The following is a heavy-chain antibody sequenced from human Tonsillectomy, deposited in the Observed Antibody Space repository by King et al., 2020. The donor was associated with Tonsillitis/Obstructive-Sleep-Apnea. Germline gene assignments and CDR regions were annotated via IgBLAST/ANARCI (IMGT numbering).Heavy chain of an antibody. Sequence: VTLKESGPVLVKPTETLTLTCTVSGFSLSNARMGVSWIRQPPGKALEWLAHIFSNDEKSYSTSLKSRLTISKETSKSQVVLTMTNMDPVDTATYYCALIRLVVVPAATYYFDYWGQGTLVTVSS. CDR1: GFSLSNARMG. D-gene: IGHD2-2*01. V-gene: IGHV2-26*01. CDR2: IFSNDEK. J-gene: IGHJ4*02. CDR3: ALIRLVVVPAATYYFDY.